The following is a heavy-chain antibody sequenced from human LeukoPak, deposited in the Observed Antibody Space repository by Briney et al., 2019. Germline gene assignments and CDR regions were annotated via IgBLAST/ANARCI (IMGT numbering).Heavy chain of an antibody. CDR2: IYYSGST. CDR3: ASGDYVGFGDYYYYGMDV. D-gene: IGHD4-17*01. J-gene: IGHJ6*02. Sequence: PSETLSLTCTVSGGSISSGDYYWSWIRQPPGKGLEWTGYIYYSGSTYYNPSLKSRVTISVDTSKNQFSLKLSSVTAADTAVYYCASGDYVGFGDYYYYGMDVWGQGTTVTVSS. CDR1: GGSISSGDYY. V-gene: IGHV4-30-4*01.